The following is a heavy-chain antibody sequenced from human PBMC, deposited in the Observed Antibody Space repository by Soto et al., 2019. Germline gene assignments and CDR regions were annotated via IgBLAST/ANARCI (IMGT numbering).Heavy chain of an antibody. Sequence: GGSLRLSCAASGFTFSSYEMNWVRQAPGKGLEWVSYISSSGSTIYYADSVKGRFTISRDNAKNSLYLQMNSLRAEDTAVYYCARDMYYYDSSGYYYRPFDYWGQGTLVTVSS. D-gene: IGHD3-22*01. J-gene: IGHJ4*02. CDR1: GFTFSSYE. CDR2: ISSSGSTI. V-gene: IGHV3-48*03. CDR3: ARDMYYYDSSGYYYRPFDY.